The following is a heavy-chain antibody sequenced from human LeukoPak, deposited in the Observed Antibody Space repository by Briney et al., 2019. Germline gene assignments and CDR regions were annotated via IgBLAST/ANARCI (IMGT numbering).Heavy chain of an antibody. V-gene: IGHV3-23*01. J-gene: IGHJ4*02. D-gene: IGHD3-9*01. Sequence: GGSLRLSCAASGFTFSSYGMSWVRQAPGKGLEWVSAISGSGGSTYYADSVKGRFTISRDNSKNTLYLQMNSLRAEDTAVYYCAKSDRETLRYFDWSYDYWGQGTLVTVSS. CDR3: AKSDRETLRYFDWSYDY. CDR2: ISGSGGST. CDR1: GFTFSSYG.